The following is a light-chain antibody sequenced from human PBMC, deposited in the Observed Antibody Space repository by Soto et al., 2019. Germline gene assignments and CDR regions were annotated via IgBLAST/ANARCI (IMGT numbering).Light chain of an antibody. J-gene: IGLJ1*01. CDR1: SSDIGGYDY. CDR3: SSYAGSDTPYV. CDR2: EVT. V-gene: IGLV2-8*01. Sequence: QSALTQPPSASGSPGQSVTISCTGTSSDIGGYDYVSWYRQHPGKAPKLMIYEVTKRPSGVPGRFSGSKSGNTASLTVSGLQAGDEADYYCSSYAGSDTPYVFGTGTKLTVL.